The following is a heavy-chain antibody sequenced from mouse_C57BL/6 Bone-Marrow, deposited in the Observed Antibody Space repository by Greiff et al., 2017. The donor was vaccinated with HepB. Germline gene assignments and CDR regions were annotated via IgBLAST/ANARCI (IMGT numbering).Heavy chain of an antibody. Sequence: QVQLQQSGAELARPGASVKLSCKASGYTFTSYGISWVKQSTGQGLEWIGEIYPRSGNTYYNEKFKGKATLTADKSSSTAYMELRSLTSEDSAVYFCARSYGSSFLLYYFDYWGQGTTLTVSS. CDR1: GYTFTSYG. V-gene: IGHV1-81*01. CDR3: ARSYGSSFLLYYFDY. J-gene: IGHJ2*01. CDR2: IYPRSGNT. D-gene: IGHD1-1*01.